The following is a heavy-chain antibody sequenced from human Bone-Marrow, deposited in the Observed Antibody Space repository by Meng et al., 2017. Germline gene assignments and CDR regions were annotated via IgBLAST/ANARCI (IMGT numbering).Heavy chain of an antibody. J-gene: IGHJ1*01. CDR3: ARDSSGWYFYFQY. CDR2: INPSSGGT. CDR1: GYTFTSYY. V-gene: IGHV1-46*01. Sequence: ASVKVSCKASGYTFTSYYMHWVRQAPGQGLEWMGIINPSSGGTTYAQKFQGRVTMTRDSSTSTVYMELSSLRSEDTAVYYCARDSSGWYFYFQYWGQGTLVTVPQ. D-gene: IGHD6-19*01.